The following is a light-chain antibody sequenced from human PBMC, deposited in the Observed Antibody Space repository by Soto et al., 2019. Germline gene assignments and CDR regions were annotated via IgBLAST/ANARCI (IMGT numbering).Light chain of an antibody. CDR3: SSYTPTDPYV. J-gene: IGLJ1*01. V-gene: IGLV2-14*01. CDR2: EVS. CDR1: SSDVGAYDF. Sequence: QSALTQPASVSGSPGQSITISCTGTSSDVGAYDFVSWYQQHPGKAPKYLIYEVSNRPSGVSDRFSGSKSGTTASLTISGLQAEDEADYYCSSYTPTDPYVFGTGTQLTVL.